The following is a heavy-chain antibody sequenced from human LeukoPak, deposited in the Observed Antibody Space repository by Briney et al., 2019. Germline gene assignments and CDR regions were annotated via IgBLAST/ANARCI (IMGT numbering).Heavy chain of an antibody. Sequence: GGSLRLSCAASEFSVGSNYMTWVRQAPGKGLEWVSLIYSGGSTYYADSVKGRFTISRDNSKNTLYLQMNSLRAEDTAVYYCAELGITMIGGVWGKGTTVTISS. J-gene: IGHJ6*04. D-gene: IGHD3-10*02. CDR3: AELGITMIGGV. CDR1: EFSVGSNY. V-gene: IGHV3-66*01. CDR2: IYSGGST.